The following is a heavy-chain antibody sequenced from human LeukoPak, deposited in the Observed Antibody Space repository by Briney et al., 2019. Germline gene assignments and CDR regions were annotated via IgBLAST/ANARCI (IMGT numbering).Heavy chain of an antibody. CDR2: IYSGGST. Sequence: SGGSLRLSCAASGFTVSSNYMSWVRQAPGKGLEWVSVIYSGGSTYYADSVKGRFTISRDNSKNTLYLQMNSLRAEDTAVYYCARHDYVWGSYRRRGVDYWGQGTLVTVSS. CDR3: ARHDYVWGSYRRRGVDY. V-gene: IGHV3-53*01. CDR1: GFTVSSNY. D-gene: IGHD3-16*02. J-gene: IGHJ4*02.